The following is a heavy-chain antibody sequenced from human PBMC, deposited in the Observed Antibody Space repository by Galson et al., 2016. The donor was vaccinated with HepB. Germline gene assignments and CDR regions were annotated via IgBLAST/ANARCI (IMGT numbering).Heavy chain of an antibody. Sequence: ETLSLTCTVSGGSISNNAYYWGWIRQPPGKGLEWIGIVYYSGNKYYDPSLKSRVTISVDTSKNQFSLQLSSVTAADTAVYYCATTVTRTYWYFALWGLGTLVTVSS. CDR2: VYYSGNK. CDR1: GGSISNNAYY. J-gene: IGHJ2*01. V-gene: IGHV4-39*01. CDR3: ATTVTRTYWYFAL. D-gene: IGHD4-17*01.